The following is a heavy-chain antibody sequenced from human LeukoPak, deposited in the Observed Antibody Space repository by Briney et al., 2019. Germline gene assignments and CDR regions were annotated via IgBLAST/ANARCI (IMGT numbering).Heavy chain of an antibody. D-gene: IGHD3-9*01. CDR2: MNPNSGNT. J-gene: IGHJ4*02. CDR1: GYTFTSYD. V-gene: IGHV1-8*01. Sequence: ASVKVSCKASGYTFTSYDINWVRQATGQWLEWMGWMNPNSGNTGYAQKFQGRVTMTRNTSISTAYMELSSLRSEDTAVYYCARGAGDYDILTGYYIEGVDYWGQGTLVTVSS. CDR3: ARGAGDYDILTGYYIEGVDY.